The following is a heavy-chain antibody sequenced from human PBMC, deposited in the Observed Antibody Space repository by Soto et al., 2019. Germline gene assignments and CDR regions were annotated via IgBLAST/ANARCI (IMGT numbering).Heavy chain of an antibody. CDR1: GYTFTNFG. D-gene: IGHD3-22*01. CDR2: ISTNYGNT. V-gene: IGHV1-18*01. Sequence: ASVKVSCKASGYTFTNFGLSWVRQAPGQGLEWMGWISTNYGNTKYAPKFQGRVTMTTDTSTSTAYMELSRLRSDDTAVYYCARSKASSGYYYYYYGMDVWGQGTTVTVSS. CDR3: ARSKASSGYYYYYYGMDV. J-gene: IGHJ6*02.